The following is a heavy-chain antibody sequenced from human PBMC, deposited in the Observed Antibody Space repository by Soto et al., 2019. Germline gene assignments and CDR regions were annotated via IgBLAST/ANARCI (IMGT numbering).Heavy chain of an antibody. Sequence: QVQLVQSGAEVKKPGASVKVSCKASGYTFTSYGISWVRQAPGQGLEWMGWISAYNGNTNYAQKLQGRVTMTTDTSTSKAYMELRSLRSDDTAVYYCAETSGGSYYYYYYGMDVWGQGTTVTVSS. J-gene: IGHJ6*02. V-gene: IGHV1-18*01. D-gene: IGHD1-26*01. CDR3: AETSGGSYYYYYYGMDV. CDR2: ISAYNGNT. CDR1: GYTFTSYG.